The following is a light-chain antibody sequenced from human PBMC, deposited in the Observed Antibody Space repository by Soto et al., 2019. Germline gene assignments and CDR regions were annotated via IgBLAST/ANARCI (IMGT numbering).Light chain of an antibody. Sequence: EIVMTQSPATLSVSPGERATLSCRASQSIGTKLAWYQQKPGQAHRLLFYGASNRDTNIAARFGGSGSGTEFTLTISSLQSEDFAVYSCQQYDNCPPTFGGGTKVDI. CDR3: QQYDNCPPT. J-gene: IGKJ4*01. CDR1: QSIGTK. CDR2: GAS. V-gene: IGKV3-15*01.